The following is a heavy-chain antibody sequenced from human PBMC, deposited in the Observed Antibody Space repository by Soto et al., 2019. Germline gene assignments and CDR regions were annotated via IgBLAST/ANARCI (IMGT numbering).Heavy chain of an antibody. CDR2: IKQDGSEK. D-gene: IGHD3-3*01. V-gene: IGHV3-7*01. CDR3: ARDRITIFGVAPHDTYYYYGMDV. J-gene: IGHJ6*02. Sequence: PGGSLRLSCAASGFTFSSYWMSWVRQAPGKGLEWVANIKQDGSEKYYVDSVKGRFTISRDNAKNSLYLQMNSLRAEDTAVYYCARDRITIFGVAPHDTYYYYGMDVWGQGTTVTVS. CDR1: GFTFSSYW.